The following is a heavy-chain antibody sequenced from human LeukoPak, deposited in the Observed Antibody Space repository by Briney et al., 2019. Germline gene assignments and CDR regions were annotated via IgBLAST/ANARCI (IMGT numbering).Heavy chain of an antibody. CDR3: ATGGTSWTDEFDY. D-gene: IGHD2-2*01. J-gene: IGHJ4*02. V-gene: IGHV1-24*01. CDR1: GYTLTELS. Sequence: GASVKVPCKVSGYTLTELSMHWVRQAPGKGLEWMGGFDPEDGETIYAQKFQGRVTMTEDTSTDTAYMGLSSLRSEDTAVYYCATGGTSWTDEFDYWGQGTLVTVSS. CDR2: FDPEDGET.